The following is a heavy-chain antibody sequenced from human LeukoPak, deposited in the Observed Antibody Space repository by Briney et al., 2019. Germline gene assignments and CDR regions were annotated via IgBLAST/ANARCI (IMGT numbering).Heavy chain of an antibody. V-gene: IGHV4-61*08. J-gene: IGHJ4*02. CDR1: GGSISSGGYS. Sequence: SETLSLTCAVSGGSISSGGYSWSWIRQPPGKGLEWIAYVSDIGSINYNPSLKSRVTISLDTSKNQLSLKLSSVTAADTAVYYCAGHHPRNTVDFWGQGTLVTVSS. CDR3: AGHHPRNTVDF. D-gene: IGHD2/OR15-2a*01. CDR2: VSDIGSI.